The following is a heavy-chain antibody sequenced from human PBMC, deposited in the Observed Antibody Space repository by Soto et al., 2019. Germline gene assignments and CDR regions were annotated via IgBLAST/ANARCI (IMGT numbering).Heavy chain of an antibody. D-gene: IGHD1-26*01. Sequence: QVQLVQSGAEVRKPGSSVKVSCKASGGTFKNYAFTWVRQAPGQGLEWVGGIIPLSGTPNYAQKFQGRLTITADKSTRTVHMELSSLRSEDTAMYYCASGVVVATYLDYWGQGTLVTVSS. V-gene: IGHV1-69*06. CDR2: IIPLSGTP. J-gene: IGHJ4*02. CDR1: GGTFKNYA. CDR3: ASGVVVATYLDY.